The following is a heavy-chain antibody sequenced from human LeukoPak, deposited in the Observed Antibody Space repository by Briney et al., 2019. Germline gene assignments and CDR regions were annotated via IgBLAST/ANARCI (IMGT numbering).Heavy chain of an antibody. Sequence: SETLSLTCTVSGYSISSDYYWGWIRQPPGKGLQWIGSFYHSGITYCNPSLKSRVTISVDTSKNHFSLKLSSVTAADTAVYYCARGFGLAAAGADYWGQGTLVTVSS. V-gene: IGHV4-38-2*02. D-gene: IGHD6-13*01. CDR2: FYHSGIT. J-gene: IGHJ4*02. CDR3: ARGFGLAAAGADY. CDR1: GYSISSDYY.